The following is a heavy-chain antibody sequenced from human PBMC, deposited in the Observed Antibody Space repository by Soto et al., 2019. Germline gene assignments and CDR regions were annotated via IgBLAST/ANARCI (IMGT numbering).Heavy chain of an antibody. CDR3: AKTSASSSWPTYYYYGMDV. CDR2: ISGSGGST. Sequence: EVQLLESGGGLVQPGGSLRLSCAASGFTFSSYAMSWVRQAPGKGLEWVSAISGSGGSTYYADSVKGRFTISRDNSKNTLYLQMNSRRAEDTAVYYCAKTSASSSWPTYYYYGMDVWGQGTTVTVSS. CDR1: GFTFSSYA. D-gene: IGHD6-13*01. J-gene: IGHJ6*02. V-gene: IGHV3-23*01.